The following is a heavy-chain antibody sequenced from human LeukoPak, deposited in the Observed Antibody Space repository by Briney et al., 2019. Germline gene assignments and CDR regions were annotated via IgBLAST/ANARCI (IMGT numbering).Heavy chain of an antibody. V-gene: IGHV1-46*01. CDR1: GYSFTSHY. Sequence: ASVKVSCKASGYSFTSHYMHWVRQAPGQGLEWMGIINPNGINTNYAQNFQGRVTMTRDMSTNTIYMELSSLRSEDTAVYYCARGPHIRTYDRDNWFDPWGQGTLVTVSS. CDR3: ARGPHIRTYDRDNWFDP. J-gene: IGHJ5*02. D-gene: IGHD3-3*01. CDR2: INPNGINT.